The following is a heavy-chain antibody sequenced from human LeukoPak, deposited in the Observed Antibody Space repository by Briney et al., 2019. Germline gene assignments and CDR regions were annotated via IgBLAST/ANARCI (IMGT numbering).Heavy chain of an antibody. CDR3: ARDRYDILTGYPFGMDV. CDR1: GFTVSNNY. Sequence: GGSLRLSCAASGFTVSNNYMSWVRQAPGKGLEWVSIIYSGGSTYYADSVKGRFTISRDNSKNTLYLQMNSLRAEDTAVYYCARDRYDILTGYPFGMDVWGQGTTVTVSS. CDR2: IYSGGST. D-gene: IGHD3-9*01. V-gene: IGHV3-66*01. J-gene: IGHJ6*02.